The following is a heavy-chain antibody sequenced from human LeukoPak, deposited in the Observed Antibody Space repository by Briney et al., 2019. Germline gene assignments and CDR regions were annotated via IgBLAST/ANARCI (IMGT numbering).Heavy chain of an antibody. J-gene: IGHJ4*02. Sequence: ASVKVSCKASGYTFTSYGISWVRQAPGQGLEWMGWISAHNGNTNYAQKLQGRVTMTTDTSTSTAYMELRSLRSDDTAVYYCARNYDFWSGSLPFDYWGQGTLVTVSS. D-gene: IGHD3-3*01. CDR2: ISAHNGNT. CDR1: GYTFTSYG. V-gene: IGHV1-18*01. CDR3: ARNYDFWSGSLPFDY.